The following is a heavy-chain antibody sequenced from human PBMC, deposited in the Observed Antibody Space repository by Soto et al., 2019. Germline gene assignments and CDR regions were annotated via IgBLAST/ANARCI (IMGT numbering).Heavy chain of an antibody. CDR1: GGSISSGGYS. V-gene: IGHV4-30-2*05. D-gene: IGHD2-15*01. CDR3: ARGSVVAATLFDY. Sequence: SETLSLTCAVSGGSISSGGYSWSWIRQPPGKGLEWIGYIYHSGSTHYNPSLKSRVTISVDTSKNQFSLKLSSVTAADTAVYYCARGSVVAATLFDYRGQGTLVTVSS. CDR2: IYHSGST. J-gene: IGHJ4*02.